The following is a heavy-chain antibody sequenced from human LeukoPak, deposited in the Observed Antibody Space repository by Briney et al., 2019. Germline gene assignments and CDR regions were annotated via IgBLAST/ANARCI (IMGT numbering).Heavy chain of an antibody. Sequence: GGSLRPSCAASGFTFSSYGMHWVRQAPGKGLEWVAVIWYDGSNKYYADSVKGRFTISRDNSKNTLYLQMNSLRAEDTAVYYCARDGFNDILTGYPLFGFDYWGQGTLVTVSS. D-gene: IGHD3-9*01. CDR3: ARDGFNDILTGYPLFGFDY. V-gene: IGHV3-33*01. J-gene: IGHJ4*02. CDR1: GFTFSSYG. CDR2: IWYDGSNK.